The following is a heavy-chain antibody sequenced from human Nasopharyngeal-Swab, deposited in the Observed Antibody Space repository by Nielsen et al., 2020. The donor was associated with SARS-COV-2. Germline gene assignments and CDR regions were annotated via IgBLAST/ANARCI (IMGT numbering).Heavy chain of an antibody. CDR3: VREFEATGATYLDY. Sequence: GESLKISCAASGFASTDYSMDWVRQAPGKGLEWVSYITSSSSTRYYADSVKGRFTVSRDNAKNSLYLQMSSLRDDDTAVYYCVREFEATGATYLDYWGLGTLVTVSS. V-gene: IGHV3-48*02. D-gene: IGHD1-26*01. J-gene: IGHJ4*02. CDR2: ITSSSSTR. CDR1: GFASTDYS.